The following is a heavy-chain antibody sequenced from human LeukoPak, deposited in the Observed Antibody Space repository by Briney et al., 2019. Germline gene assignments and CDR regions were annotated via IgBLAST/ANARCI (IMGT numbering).Heavy chain of an antibody. V-gene: IGHV3-23*01. Sequence: PGGSLRLSCAASGFTFSSYAMSWVRQAPGKGLEWVSAISGSGGSTYYADSVKGRFTISRDNSKNTLYLQMNSLRAEDTAVYYCAADPLSYDSSGYYPYWFGYWGQGTLVTVSS. CDR1: GFTFSSYA. CDR3: AADPLSYDSSGYYPYWFGY. D-gene: IGHD3-22*01. CDR2: ISGSGGST. J-gene: IGHJ4*02.